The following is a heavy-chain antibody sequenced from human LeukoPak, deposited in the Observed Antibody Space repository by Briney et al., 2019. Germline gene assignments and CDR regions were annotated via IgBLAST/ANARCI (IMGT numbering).Heavy chain of an antibody. V-gene: IGHV5-51*01. D-gene: IGHD3-10*01. CDR1: GYSFTRYW. Sequence: GESLNISCQGSGYSFTRYWMGWVRQMPGKGVEWMGIIYPGDSDTRSRPSFQGQLTTSADKSIRTAYLQCRNLKASHSAMYYCVKGGSGSYNFDYGGEGTLVTVPS. CDR3: VKGGSGSYNFDY. J-gene: IGHJ4*02. CDR2: IYPGDSDT.